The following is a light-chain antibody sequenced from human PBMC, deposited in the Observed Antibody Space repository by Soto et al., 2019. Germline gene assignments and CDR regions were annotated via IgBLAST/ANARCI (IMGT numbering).Light chain of an antibody. CDR2: AES. J-gene: IGKJ4*01. V-gene: IGKV1-9*01. Sequence: IQLTQSPSSLSASVGDSVTITCRASQGVSRYLSWYQQKPGRAPILLISAESTLQSGVPARFSGSGSGTDFTLSITSLKAEDVATYYCQQLNTYPVTFGGGPKVEIK. CDR1: QGVSRY. CDR3: QQLNTYPVT.